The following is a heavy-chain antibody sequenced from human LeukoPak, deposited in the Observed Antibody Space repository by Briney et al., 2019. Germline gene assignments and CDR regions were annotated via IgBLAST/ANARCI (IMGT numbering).Heavy chain of an antibody. CDR1: GYTFTGYY. D-gene: IGHD3-10*01. CDR3: ARAGYYASGTEDAFDI. J-gene: IGHJ3*02. CDR2: INPNTGAT. Sequence: ASVKVSCKASGYTFTGYYMHWVRQAPGQGLEWMGWINPNTGATNYAQKFQGRVTMTRDTSIRTAYMELSRLRSDDTAVYFCARAGYYASGTEDAFDIWGQGTMVTVSS. V-gene: IGHV1-2*02.